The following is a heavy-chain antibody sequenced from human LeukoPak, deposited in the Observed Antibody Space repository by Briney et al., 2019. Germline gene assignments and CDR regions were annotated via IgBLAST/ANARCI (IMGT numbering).Heavy chain of an antibody. CDR2: INPNSGGA. Sequence: ASVKVSCKASGYTFTGYNMHWVRQAPGQGLEWMGWINPNSGGANYAQKFKGRVTMTRDTSISTAYMELSSLRSEDTAVYYCARGPSDIVVVPEFDYWGQGTLVTVSS. D-gene: IGHD2-2*01. V-gene: IGHV1-2*02. CDR1: GYTFTGYN. CDR3: ARGPSDIVVVPEFDY. J-gene: IGHJ4*02.